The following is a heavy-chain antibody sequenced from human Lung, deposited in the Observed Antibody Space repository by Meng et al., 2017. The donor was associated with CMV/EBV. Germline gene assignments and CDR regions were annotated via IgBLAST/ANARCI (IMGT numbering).Heavy chain of an antibody. CDR2: ISAYNDNT. J-gene: IGHJ4*02. CDR3: ASKVEPYYYDRSGSLN. V-gene: IGHV1-18*01. D-gene: IGHD3-22*01. Sequence: ASVKVSCKASGDTFTSYGFTWVRQAPGQGLEWVGWISAYNDNTNYAQRLQGRVSMTTDTTTSTAYMELRSLRSDDTAVYYCASKVEPYYYDRSGSLNWGQGXLVTVSS. CDR1: GDTFTSYG.